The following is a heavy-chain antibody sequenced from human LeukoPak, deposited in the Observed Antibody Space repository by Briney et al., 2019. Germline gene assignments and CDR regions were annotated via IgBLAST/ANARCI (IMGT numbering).Heavy chain of an antibody. CDR2: MYSRGDT. V-gene: IGHV3-53*01. Sequence: GGSLRLSCASSGFTVSDNYMSWVRQAPGKGLEWVSVMYSRGDTYYANSVKGRFTFSRDISKNTLYLQMNGLRVEDTAMYYCARDAPQVPAAGVLASWGQGTLVIVSS. CDR1: GFTVSDNY. J-gene: IGHJ5*02. CDR3: ARDAPQVPAAGVLAS. D-gene: IGHD6-13*01.